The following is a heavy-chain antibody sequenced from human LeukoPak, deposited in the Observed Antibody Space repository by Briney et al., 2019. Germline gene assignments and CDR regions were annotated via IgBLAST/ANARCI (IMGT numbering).Heavy chain of an antibody. CDR3: AKDGGLWVSAHWGDS. CDR1: GFTFSSYT. CDR2: ITTSDDNT. Sequence: GGSLRLSCAASGFTFSSYTMSWVRQAPGKGLEWVSTITTSDDNTYYADSVKGRFTVSRDNSKNTLFLQMNSLRAEDTAVYYCAKDGGLWVSAHWGDSWGRGTLVTVSS. D-gene: IGHD7-27*01. V-gene: IGHV3-23*01. J-gene: IGHJ4*02.